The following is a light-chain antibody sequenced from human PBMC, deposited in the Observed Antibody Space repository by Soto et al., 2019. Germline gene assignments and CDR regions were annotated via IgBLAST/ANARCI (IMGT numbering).Light chain of an antibody. Sequence: IGLTHAPGTLSLSPSERATLSCMSIQIVINNYLAWYQQKPCQAPRLLIYGASSRATGIPDRFSGSGSGTDFTLTISRLEPEDFAVYYCQQYGSSLGVTFGGGTKVDIK. CDR3: QQYGSSLGVT. CDR1: QIVINNY. CDR2: GAS. J-gene: IGKJ4*01. V-gene: IGKV3-20*01.